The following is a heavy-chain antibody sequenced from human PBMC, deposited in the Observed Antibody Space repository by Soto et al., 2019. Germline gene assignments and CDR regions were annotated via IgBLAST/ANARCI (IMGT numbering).Heavy chain of an antibody. J-gene: IGHJ6*02. V-gene: IGHV3-30*18. CDR1: GFTFSSYG. CDR3: AKDHGNFYYYYGMDV. D-gene: IGHD1-1*01. CDR2: ISYDGSNK. Sequence: GGSLRLSCAASGFTFSSYGMHWVRQAPGKGLEWVAVISYDGSNKYYADSVKGRFTISRDKSKNTLYLQMNSLRAEDTAVYYCAKDHGNFYYYYGMDVWGQGTTVTVSS.